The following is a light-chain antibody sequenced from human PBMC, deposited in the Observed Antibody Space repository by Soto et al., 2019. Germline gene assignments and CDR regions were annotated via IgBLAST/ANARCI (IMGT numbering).Light chain of an antibody. CDR2: GAS. CDR1: QSVHSN. J-gene: IGKJ4*01. CDR3: QQYNDWPLT. V-gene: IGKV3-15*01. Sequence: EKVMTQSPAALSVSPGERATLSCRASQSVHSNLAWYQQKAGQAPRLLLYGASTRATGIPARFSGSASGTEFTLTISSLQSEDSAVYYCQQYNDWPLTFGGGTKVEIK.